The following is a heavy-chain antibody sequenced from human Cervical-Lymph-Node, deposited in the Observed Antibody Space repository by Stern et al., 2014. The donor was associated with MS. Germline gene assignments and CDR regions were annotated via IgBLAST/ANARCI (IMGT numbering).Heavy chain of an antibody. CDR3: ASVNYDFWSGYYPVGAFDI. CDR1: GGSISSYY. D-gene: IGHD3-3*01. CDR2: IYYSGST. J-gene: IGHJ3*02. V-gene: IGHV4-59*01. Sequence: QVQLQQSGPGLVKPSETLSLTCTVSGGSISSYYWSWIRQPPGKGLEWIGYIYYSGSTNYNPSLKSRVTISVDTSKNQFSLKLSSVTAADTAVYYCASVNYDFWSGYYPVGAFDIWGQGTMVTVSS.